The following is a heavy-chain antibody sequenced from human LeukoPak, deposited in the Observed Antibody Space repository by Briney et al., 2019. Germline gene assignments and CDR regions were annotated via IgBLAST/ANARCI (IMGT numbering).Heavy chain of an antibody. CDR3: ARGDNSGYYPDY. D-gene: IGHD3-22*01. J-gene: IGHJ4*02. CDR2: IIPIFGTA. V-gene: IGHV1-69*13. CDR1: GGTFSSYA. Sequence: SVKVSCKASGGTFSSYAISWVRQAPGQGLEWMGGIIPIFGTANYAQKFQGRVTITADESTSTAHMELSSLRSEDTAVYYCARGDNSGYYPDYWGQGTLVTVSS.